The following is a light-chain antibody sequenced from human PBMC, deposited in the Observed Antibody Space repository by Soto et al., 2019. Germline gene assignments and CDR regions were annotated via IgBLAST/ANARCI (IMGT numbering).Light chain of an antibody. CDR1: QSISSY. CDR2: AAS. J-gene: IGKJ4*01. Sequence: DIQMTQSPSSLSASVGDRVTITCRASQSISSYLNWYQQKPGKAPKVLIYAASSLQSGVPSRFSGSGSGTDFTLTSSSLQPEDFATYYCQQSYSTLTFGGGTKVEIK. V-gene: IGKV1-39*01. CDR3: QQSYSTLT.